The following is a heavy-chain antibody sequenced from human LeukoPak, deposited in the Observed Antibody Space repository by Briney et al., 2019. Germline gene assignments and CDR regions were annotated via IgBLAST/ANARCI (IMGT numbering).Heavy chain of an antibody. CDR2: ISDTSSYI. CDR3: ARGLCGGDCYDY. Sequence: GGSLRLSCAASGFTFSNYHINWIRQAPGKGLEWVSSISDTSSYIYYADSVKGRLTISRDNAKNSLYLQMNSLRAEDTAVYYCARGLCGGDCYDYWGQGTLVTVSS. J-gene: IGHJ4*02. V-gene: IGHV3-21*01. CDR1: GFTFSNYH. D-gene: IGHD2-21*01.